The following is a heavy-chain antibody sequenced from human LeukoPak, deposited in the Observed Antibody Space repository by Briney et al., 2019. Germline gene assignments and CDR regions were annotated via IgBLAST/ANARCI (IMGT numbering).Heavy chain of an antibody. CDR3: AREAGTYCSSTSCYFDY. Sequence: ASVKVSCKASGGTFSSYAISWVRQAPGQGLEWMGWISAYNGNTNYAQKLQGRVTMTTDTSTSTAYMELRSLRSDDTAVYYCAREAGTYCSSTSCYFDYWGQGTLVTVSS. CDR1: GGTFSSYA. J-gene: IGHJ4*02. CDR2: ISAYNGNT. D-gene: IGHD2-2*01. V-gene: IGHV1-18*01.